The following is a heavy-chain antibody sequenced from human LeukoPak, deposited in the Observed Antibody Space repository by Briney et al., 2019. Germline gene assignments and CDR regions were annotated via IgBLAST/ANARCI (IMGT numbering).Heavy chain of an antibody. CDR1: GGSVSSSSHY. Sequence: SETLSLICTVSGGSVSSSSHYWNWIRQPPGKGLEWIGSIYYSGSTNYNPSLQSRVTISVDTSKNQFSLRLSSVTAADTAMYYCARRDCSGGSCYFQPWGQGTLVTVSS. CDR2: IYYSGST. D-gene: IGHD2-15*01. V-gene: IGHV4-39*01. CDR3: ARRDCSGGSCYFQP. J-gene: IGHJ1*01.